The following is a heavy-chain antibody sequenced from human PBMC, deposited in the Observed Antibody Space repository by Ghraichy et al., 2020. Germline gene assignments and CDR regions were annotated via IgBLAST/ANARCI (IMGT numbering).Heavy chain of an antibody. CDR2: ISSSSRYI. J-gene: IGHJ3*02. D-gene: IGHD3-10*01. V-gene: IGHV3-21*01. CDR3: ARSRGDYINDAFDI. CDR1: GFSFSTYT. Sequence: GGSLRLSCAASGFSFSTYTMNWVRQAPGKGLEWVSSISSSSRYIYYGDSMKGRFTISRDNANNSLYLQMNSLRAEDTAVYYCARSRGDYINDAFDIWGQGTVVSVSS.